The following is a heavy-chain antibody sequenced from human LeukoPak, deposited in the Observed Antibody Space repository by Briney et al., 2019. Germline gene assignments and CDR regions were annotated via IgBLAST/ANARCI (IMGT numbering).Heavy chain of an antibody. CDR1: GYTFTSYY. CDR3: ARVGRYYDSSGYYSWSFDY. D-gene: IGHD3-22*01. V-gene: IGHV1-46*01. J-gene: IGHJ4*02. Sequence: ASVKVSCKASGYTFTSYYMHWVRQAPGQGLEWMGIINPSGGSTSYAQKFQGRVTMTRDTSTSTVYMELSSLRSEDTAVSYCARVGRYYDSSGYYSWSFDYWGQGTLVTVSS. CDR2: INPSGGST.